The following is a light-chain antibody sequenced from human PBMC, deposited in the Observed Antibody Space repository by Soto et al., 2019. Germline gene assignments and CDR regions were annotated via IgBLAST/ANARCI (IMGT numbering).Light chain of an antibody. J-gene: IGLJ1*01. CDR3: KSYTSDSTYV. V-gene: IGLV2-14*03. Sequence: QSVLTQPASVSGSPGQSITISCTGTGSDIGSYNYVSWYQHHPGKVPKFIIYDVTNRPSGVSDRFSGSKSGNTASLTISGLQVEDEADYYCKSYTSDSTYVFGTGTKVTVL. CDR1: GSDIGSYNY. CDR2: DVT.